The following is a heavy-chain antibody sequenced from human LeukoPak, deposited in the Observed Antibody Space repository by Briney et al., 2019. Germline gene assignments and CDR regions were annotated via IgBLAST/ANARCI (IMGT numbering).Heavy chain of an antibody. Sequence: GGSLRLPCAASGFTFSIYAMSCVRQSRGKGRECLSDISGSGCSTYYADSVRRRFTISRDNSENTRSLKKNSQRAEDRAVFDCAKTGFNYGYGAFDMWGGETMVTVS. D-gene: IGHD5-18*01. J-gene: IGHJ3*02. CDR2: ISGSGCST. V-gene: IGHV3-23*01. CDR3: AKTGFNYGYGAFDM. CDR1: GFTFSIYA.